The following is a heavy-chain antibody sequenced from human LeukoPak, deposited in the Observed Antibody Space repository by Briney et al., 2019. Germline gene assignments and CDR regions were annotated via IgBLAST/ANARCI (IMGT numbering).Heavy chain of an antibody. CDR1: GGSISSSSHS. CDR3: ARGPKRVITMVRGVIIGYNWFDP. Sequence: PSETLSLTCTVSGGSISSSSHSWGWIRQPPGKGLEWIGSIYYSGSTYYNPSLKSRVTISVDTSKNQFSLKLSSVTAADTAVYYCARGPKRVITMVRGVIIGYNWFDPWGQGTLVTVSS. J-gene: IGHJ5*02. D-gene: IGHD3-10*01. CDR2: IYYSGST. V-gene: IGHV4-39*01.